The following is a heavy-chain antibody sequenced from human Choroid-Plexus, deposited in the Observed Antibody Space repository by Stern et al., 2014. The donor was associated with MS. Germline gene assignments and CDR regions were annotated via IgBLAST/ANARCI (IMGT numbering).Heavy chain of an antibody. J-gene: IGHJ5*02. CDR2: VSYDGSNK. CDR1: GFTFGSCA. CDR3: AKDRQYLTYFFDH. D-gene: IGHD2/OR15-2a*01. V-gene: IGHV3-30*18. Sequence: VQLVQSGGGVVQPGRPLRLSCVASGFTFGSCAMHWVRQAPGKGLEWVVGVSYDGSNKYYADSVKGRFTISRDNSQNTLYMQMSSLIPEDTAVYYCAKDRQYLTYFFDHWGQGSLVTVSS.